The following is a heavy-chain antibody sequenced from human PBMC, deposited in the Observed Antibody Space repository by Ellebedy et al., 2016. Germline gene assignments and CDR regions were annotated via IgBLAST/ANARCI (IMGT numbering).Heavy chain of an antibody. J-gene: IGHJ4*02. V-gene: IGHV3-53*01. CDR2: TSPGGTM. D-gene: IGHD3-10*01. CDR1: GLTVSSAY. CDR3: ANVGGSGTYYNGY. Sequence: GESLKISCAASGLTVSSAYISWFRQTPGRGPEWVAMTSPGGTMLYADNVKGRFTISRDNSKNRLYLQMSSLKVEDTATYYCANVGGSGTYYNGYWGLGTLVTVSS.